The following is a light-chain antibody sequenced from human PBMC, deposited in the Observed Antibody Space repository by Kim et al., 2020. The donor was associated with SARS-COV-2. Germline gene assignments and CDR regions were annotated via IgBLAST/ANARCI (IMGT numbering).Light chain of an antibody. CDR1: SSDVGGYTY. J-gene: IGLJ2*01. CDR2: GVS. CDR3: SSYTTSTSVV. V-gene: IGLV2-14*03. Sequence: GKSITISCTGTSSDVGGYTYVSWYQQPPGKAPKLMIYGVSNRPSGVSNRFSGSKSGNTASLTISGLQAEDEADYYCSSYTTSTSVVFGGETQLTVL.